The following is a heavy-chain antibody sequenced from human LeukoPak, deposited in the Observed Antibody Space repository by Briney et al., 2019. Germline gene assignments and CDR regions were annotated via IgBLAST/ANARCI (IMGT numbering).Heavy chain of an antibody. CDR2: ISYDGSNK. CDR1: GFTFSSYG. V-gene: IGHV3-30*03. D-gene: IGHD3-3*01. CDR3: ARDSAYYDFWSGTSIGGPFDY. J-gene: IGHJ4*02. Sequence: GGSLRLSCAASGFTFSSYGMHWVRQAPGKGLEWVAVISYDGSNKYYADSVKGRFTISRDNSKNTLYLQMNSLRAEDTAVYYCARDSAYYDFWSGTSIGGPFDYWGQGTLVTVSS.